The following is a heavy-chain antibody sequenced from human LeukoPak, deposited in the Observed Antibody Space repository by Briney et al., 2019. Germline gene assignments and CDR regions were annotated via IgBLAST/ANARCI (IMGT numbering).Heavy chain of an antibody. Sequence: PGGSLRLSCAASGFTFSSYAMNWVRQAPGKGLEWVSSINGSGGSTYYADSVKGRFTISRDNAKNSLYLQMNSLRAEDTAVYFCARKYCSGGSCVFDYWGQGTLVTVSS. CDR2: INGSGGST. V-gene: IGHV3-23*01. J-gene: IGHJ4*02. D-gene: IGHD2-15*01. CDR3: ARKYCSGGSCVFDY. CDR1: GFTFSSYA.